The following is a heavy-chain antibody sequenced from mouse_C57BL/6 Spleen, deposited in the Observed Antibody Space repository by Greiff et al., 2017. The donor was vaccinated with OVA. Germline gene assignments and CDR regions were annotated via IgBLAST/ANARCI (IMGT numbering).Heavy chain of an antibody. Sequence: VQLQQSGAELAKPGASVKLSCKASGYTFTSYWMHWVKQRPGQGLEWIGYINPSSGYTKYNQKFKDKATLTADKSSSTAYMQLSSLTSEDSAVYYCAIYYGRTRWYFDVWGTGTTVTVSS. CDR2: INPSSGYT. D-gene: IGHD1-1*01. J-gene: IGHJ1*03. CDR1: GYTFTSYW. V-gene: IGHV1-7*01. CDR3: AIYYGRTRWYFDV.